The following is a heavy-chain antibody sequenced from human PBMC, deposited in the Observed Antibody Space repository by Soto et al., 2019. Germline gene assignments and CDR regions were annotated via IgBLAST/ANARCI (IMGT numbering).Heavy chain of an antibody. CDR1: GYTFTIYY. CDR2: INPSGGST. Sequence: APVKVSGTASGYTFTIYYMHWLLQAPVNGRDWIGIINPSGGSTSYAQKFKGRVNMTRDTSTRTVYMELSSLRSEDTDVYYCARGAFITIFGVVIITQVRYFDYWGQGTLVTVSS. D-gene: IGHD3-3*01. J-gene: IGHJ4*02. CDR3: ARGAFITIFGVVIITQVRYFDY. V-gene: IGHV1-46*01.